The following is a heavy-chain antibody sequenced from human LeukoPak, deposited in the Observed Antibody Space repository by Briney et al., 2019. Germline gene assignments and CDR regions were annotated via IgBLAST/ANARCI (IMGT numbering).Heavy chain of an antibody. CDR1: GGSISSYF. CDR3: AGRGNSYGFGWFDP. D-gene: IGHD5-18*01. V-gene: IGHV4-59*01. J-gene: IGHJ5*02. CDR2: VYNSGST. Sequence: PSETLSPTCTVSGGSISSYFWSWIRQPPGNGLEWIGYVYNSGSTNYNSSLKSRVTISVDTSKNQFSLKLSSVTAADTAVYYCAGRGNSYGFGWFDPWGQGTLVTVSS.